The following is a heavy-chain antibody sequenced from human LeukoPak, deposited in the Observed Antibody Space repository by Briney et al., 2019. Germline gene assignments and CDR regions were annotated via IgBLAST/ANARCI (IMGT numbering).Heavy chain of an antibody. CDR2: INHSGST. J-gene: IGHJ6*02. D-gene: IGHD3-22*01. Sequence: SETLSLTCAVYGGSFSGYYWSWIRQPPGKGLEWIGEINHSGSTNYNPSLKSRVTISVDTSKNQFSLELTSVTAADTAVYYCARVDSSGYYYYGMDVWGQGTTVTVSS. CDR1: GGSFSGYY. CDR3: ARVDSSGYYYYGMDV. V-gene: IGHV4-34*01.